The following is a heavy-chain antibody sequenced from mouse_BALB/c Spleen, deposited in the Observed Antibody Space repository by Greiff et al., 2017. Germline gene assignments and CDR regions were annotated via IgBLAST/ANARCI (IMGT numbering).Heavy chain of an antibody. CDR2: ISSGGST. CDR1: GFTFSSYA. CDR3: ARSGYYWYFDV. J-gene: IGHJ1*01. D-gene: IGHD2-2*01. Sequence: EVKLMESGAGLVKPGGSLKLSCAASGFTFSSYAMSWVRQTPEKSLEWVASISSGGSTYYPDSVMGRFTISRDNARNILYVQMSSLRSEDTAMYCCARSGYYWYFDVWGEGTTVTVSS. V-gene: IGHV5-6-5*01.